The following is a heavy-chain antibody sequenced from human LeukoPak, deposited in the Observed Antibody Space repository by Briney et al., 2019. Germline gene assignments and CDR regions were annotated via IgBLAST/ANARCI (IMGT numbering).Heavy chain of an antibody. CDR2: INHSGST. D-gene: IGHD5-18*01. J-gene: IGHJ4*02. CDR1: GGSFRGYY. V-gene: IGHV4-34*01. CDR3: RARGYSYVGKNYFDY. Sequence: PSETLSLTCAVYGGSFRGYYWSWIRQPPGKGVEWIGEINHSGSTNYNPSLKSRVTISVDTSKNQFSLKLSSVSAADTAVYCARARGYSYVGKNYFDYWGQGTLVTVSS.